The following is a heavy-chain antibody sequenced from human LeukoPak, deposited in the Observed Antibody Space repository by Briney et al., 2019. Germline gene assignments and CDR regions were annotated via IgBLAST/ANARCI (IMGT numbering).Heavy chain of an antibody. D-gene: IGHD3-3*01. CDR1: GGSISSSNW. V-gene: IGHV4-4*02. Sequence: SETLSLTCAVSGGSISSSNWWSWVRQPPGKGLEWIGEIYHSGNTNYNPSLKSRVTISVDKSKNQFSLKLSSVTAADTAVYYCARKGDFWSGYPLGNYYYGMDVWGQGTTVTVSS. CDR2: IYHSGNT. J-gene: IGHJ6*02. CDR3: ARKGDFWSGYPLGNYYYGMDV.